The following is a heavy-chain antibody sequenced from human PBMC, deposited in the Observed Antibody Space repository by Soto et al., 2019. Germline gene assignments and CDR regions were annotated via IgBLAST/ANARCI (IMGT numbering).Heavy chain of an antibody. J-gene: IGHJ4*02. CDR1: GFTFSSYA. V-gene: IGHV3-23*01. D-gene: IGHD4-4*01. CDR2: ISGSGGST. Sequence: HPGGSLRLSCAASGFTFSSYAMSWVHQAPGKGLEWVSAISGSGGSTYYADSVKGRFTISRDNSKNTLYLQMNSLRAEDTAVYYCAKPTLPDYSNLGFDYWGQGTLVTVSS. CDR3: AKPTLPDYSNLGFDY.